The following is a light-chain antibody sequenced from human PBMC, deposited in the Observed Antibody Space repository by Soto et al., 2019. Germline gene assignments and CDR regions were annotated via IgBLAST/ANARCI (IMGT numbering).Light chain of an antibody. V-gene: IGLV2-14*01. Sequence: QSVLTQPASVSGSPGQSVTISCTGTSSDVGAYKYVSWYQQHPGKAPKLMIYEVSNRPSGVSNRFSGSKSGNTASLTISGLQADDEADYYCNSYAGDIIRFVFXTGTKLTVL. J-gene: IGLJ1*01. CDR1: SSDVGAYKY. CDR2: EVS. CDR3: NSYAGDIIRFV.